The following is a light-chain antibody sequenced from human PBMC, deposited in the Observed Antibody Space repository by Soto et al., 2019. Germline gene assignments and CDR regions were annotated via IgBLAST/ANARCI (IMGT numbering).Light chain of an antibody. V-gene: IGKV3-20*01. CDR1: QSISSSY. CDR2: GAS. CDR3: QQYGNPPPNA. Sequence: EIVLTQSPGTLSLSPGERATLSCRASQSISSSYLAWYQQKPSKAPRVLIYGASSKATDIPDRFSGSGSGTDFTLTISRLEPEDFAVYFCQQYGNPPPNAFGQGTKVDIK. J-gene: IGKJ2*01.